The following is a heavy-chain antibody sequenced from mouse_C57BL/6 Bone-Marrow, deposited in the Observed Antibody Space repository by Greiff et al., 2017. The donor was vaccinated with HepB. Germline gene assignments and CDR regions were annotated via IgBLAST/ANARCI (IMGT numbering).Heavy chain of an antibody. CDR1: GFNIKDYY. CDR3: TTAIYNDYDWDWYFDV. D-gene: IGHD2-4*01. CDR2: IDPENGDT. V-gene: IGHV14-4*01. J-gene: IGHJ1*03. Sequence: EVKLVESGAELVRPGASVKLSCTASGFNIKDYYMHWVKQRPEQGLEWIGWIDPENGDTEYASKFQGKATITADTSSNTAYLQLSSLTSEDTAVYYCTTAIYNDYDWDWYFDVWGTGTTVTVSS.